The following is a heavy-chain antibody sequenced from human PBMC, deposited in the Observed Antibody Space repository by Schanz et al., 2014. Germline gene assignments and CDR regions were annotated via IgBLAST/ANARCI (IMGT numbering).Heavy chain of an antibody. J-gene: IGHJ6*02. CDR2: ISGGGGSA. Sequence: EVQLVESGGGLVQPGGSLRLSCAASGFTFNNYDMNWVRLVPGKGLECVSGISGGGGSAYYADSVKGRFTISRDNSKNTLYLQMNSLIAEDTAVYYCRLWFGELYYGMDVWGQGTTVTVSS. D-gene: IGHD3-10*01. V-gene: IGHV3-23*04. CDR3: RLWFGELYYGMDV. CDR1: GFTFNNYD.